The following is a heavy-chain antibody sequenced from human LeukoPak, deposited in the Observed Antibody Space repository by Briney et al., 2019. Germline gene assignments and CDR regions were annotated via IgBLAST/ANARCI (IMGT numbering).Heavy chain of an antibody. CDR2: ISSSSSDI. J-gene: IGHJ4*02. D-gene: IGHD2-8*01. CDR3: AKDTSIGRYCTNGVCSPFDY. Sequence: GGSLRLSCAASGFTFSTYSMNWVRQAPGKGLKWVSSISSSSSDIYYADSVKGRFTISRDNSRSTLYLQMNSLRAEDTALYYCAKDTSIGRYCTNGVCSPFDYWGQGTLVTVSS. V-gene: IGHV3-21*04. CDR1: GFTFSTYS.